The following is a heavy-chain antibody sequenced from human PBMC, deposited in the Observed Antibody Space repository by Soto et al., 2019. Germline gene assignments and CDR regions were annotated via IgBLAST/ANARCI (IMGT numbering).Heavy chain of an antibody. D-gene: IGHD3-10*01. J-gene: IGHJ5*02. Sequence: GSLRLSCAASGFTFSSYAMHWVRQAPGKGLEWVAIISYDGSSKYYADSVKGRFTISRDNSKNTLYLQMNSLRTEDTAVYYCARDSGGSTFNWFDPWGQGTLVTVSS. CDR1: GFTFSSYA. CDR2: ISYDGSSK. CDR3: ARDSGGSTFNWFDP. V-gene: IGHV3-30-3*01.